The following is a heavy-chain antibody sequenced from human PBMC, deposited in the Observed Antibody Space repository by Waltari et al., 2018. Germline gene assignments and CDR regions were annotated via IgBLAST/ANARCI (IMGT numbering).Heavy chain of an antibody. D-gene: IGHD3-22*01. CDR3: ARHRLDRGDSFDF. CDR2: IYHLGNT. Sequence: QVQLQESGPGLVQPSGTLSLTCSVPESSISTGFYWGWVRQTPGKGLEWIGSIYHLGNTRYNPPLNSRAAVSMDMSKNQFSLRLTAVTAADTAVYYCARHRLDRGDSFDFWGQGVLVTVSS. V-gene: IGHV4-38-2*02. CDR1: ESSISTGFY. J-gene: IGHJ4*02.